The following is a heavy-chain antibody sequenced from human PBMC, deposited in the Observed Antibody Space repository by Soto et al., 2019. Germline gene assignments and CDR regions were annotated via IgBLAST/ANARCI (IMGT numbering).Heavy chain of an antibody. D-gene: IGHD1-26*01. V-gene: IGHV4-39*01. J-gene: IGHJ5*02. Sequence: QLQLQESGPGLVKPSETLSLTCSLSGGSISSTFYYWGWIRQPPGKGLEWIGSIYYSGTTFYNASAKGRVTISVDTSKNQFSLRLTSVTATDTAVYFCARQKWEQPKWFDPWGQGTLVTVSS. CDR1: GGSISSTFYY. CDR2: IYYSGTT. CDR3: ARQKWEQPKWFDP.